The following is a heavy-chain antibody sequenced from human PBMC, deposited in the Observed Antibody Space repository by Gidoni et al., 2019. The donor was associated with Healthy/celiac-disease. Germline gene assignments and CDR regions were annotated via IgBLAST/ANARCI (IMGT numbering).Heavy chain of an antibody. CDR1: GYSLTRYW. CDR3: ARLWWFGELLSGLGY. CDR2: IYPGDSDT. D-gene: IGHD3-10*01. J-gene: IGHJ4*02. V-gene: IGHV5-51*01. Sequence: EVQLVQSGAEVKKPGESLQISCKGSGYSLTRYWIGWVRQMPGKGLEWMGIIYPGDSDTRYSPSFQGQVTISADKSISTAYLQWSSLKASDTAMYYCARLWWFGELLSGLGYWGQGTLVTVSS.